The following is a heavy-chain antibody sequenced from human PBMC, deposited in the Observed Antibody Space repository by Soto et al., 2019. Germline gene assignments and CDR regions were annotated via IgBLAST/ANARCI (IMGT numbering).Heavy chain of an antibody. J-gene: IGHJ4*02. V-gene: IGHV4-61*01. CDR3: EGEGRRITVILS. CDR1: VGPVSSRSYS. Sequence: SETLSLTCTFSVGPVSSRSYSCSWIRQPPWKGLEWIGYINHSGSTDYNPSLKSRVTMSIDTSRSQFSLHLSSVTAADTAVYFWEGEGRRITVILSWGQGTLVSVS. D-gene: IGHD3-22*01. CDR2: INHSGST.